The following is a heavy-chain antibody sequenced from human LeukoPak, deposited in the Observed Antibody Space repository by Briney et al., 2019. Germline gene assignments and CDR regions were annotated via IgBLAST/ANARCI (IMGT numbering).Heavy chain of an antibody. CDR2: ISSSGSTI. CDR1: GFTFSDYY. J-gene: IGHJ4*02. CDR3: AKLANDYGGNSVDY. Sequence: GGSLRLSCAASGFTFSDYYMSWIRQAPGQGLEWVSYISSSGSTIYYADSVKGRFTISRDNAKNSLYLRMNSLRAEDTAVYYCAKLANDYGGNSVDYWGQGTLVTVSS. D-gene: IGHD4-23*01. V-gene: IGHV3-11*01.